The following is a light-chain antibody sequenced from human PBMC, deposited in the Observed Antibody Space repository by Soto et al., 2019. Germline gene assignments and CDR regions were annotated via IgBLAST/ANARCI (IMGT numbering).Light chain of an antibody. CDR1: NIGSKN. Sequence: SYELTQPLSVSVALGQTAGITCGGNNIGSKNVHWYQQKPGQAPVLVIYRDSNRPSGIPERFSGSNSGNTATLTISRAQAGDEADYYCQVWDSSTARVFGGWTKVTVL. V-gene: IGLV3-9*01. J-gene: IGLJ3*02. CDR3: QVWDSSTARV. CDR2: RDS.